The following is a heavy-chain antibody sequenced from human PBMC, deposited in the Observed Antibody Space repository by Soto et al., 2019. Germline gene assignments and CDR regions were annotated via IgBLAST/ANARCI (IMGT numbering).Heavy chain of an antibody. J-gene: IGHJ6*02. Sequence: GESLKISCKGSGYSFTSYWISWVRQMPGKGLEWMGRIDPSDSYTNYSPSFQGHVTISADKSINTAYLQWSSLKASDTAMYYCARPVSMTTVTKDAVDVWGQGTTVTVSS. CDR3: ARPVSMTTVTKDAVDV. CDR2: IDPSDSYT. CDR1: GYSFTSYW. D-gene: IGHD4-17*01. V-gene: IGHV5-10-1*01.